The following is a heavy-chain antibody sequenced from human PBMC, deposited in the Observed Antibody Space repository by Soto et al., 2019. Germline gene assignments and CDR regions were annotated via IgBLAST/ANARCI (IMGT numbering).Heavy chain of an antibody. J-gene: IGHJ4*02. D-gene: IGHD5-18*01. V-gene: IGHV6-1*01. CDR1: GDSVSSNSAA. Sequence: SQTLSLTCAISGDSVSSNSAAWNWIRQSPSRGLEWLGRTYYRSEWYNDYAVSVKSRITINPDTSKNQFSLQLNSVTPEDTAVYYCARDLSVDTAMAAPYIHYWGQGTLVTVSS. CDR2: TYYRSEWYN. CDR3: ARDLSVDTAMAAPYIHY.